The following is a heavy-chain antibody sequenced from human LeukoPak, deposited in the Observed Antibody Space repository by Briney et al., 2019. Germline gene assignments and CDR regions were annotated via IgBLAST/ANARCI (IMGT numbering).Heavy chain of an antibody. D-gene: IGHD1-26*01. V-gene: IGHV3-21*01. CDR1: GFTFSSYS. CDR3: ANSDSGSYPR. J-gene: IGHJ4*02. Sequence: GGSLRLSCAASGFTFSSYSVTWVRQAPGKGLEWVSSISSSSSYIYYADSVKGRFTISRDNAKNSLYLQMNSLRAEDTAVYYCANSDSGSYPRWGQGTLVTVSS. CDR2: ISSSSSYI.